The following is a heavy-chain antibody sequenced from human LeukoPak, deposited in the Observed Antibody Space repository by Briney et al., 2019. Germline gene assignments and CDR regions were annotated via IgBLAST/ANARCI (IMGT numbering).Heavy chain of an antibody. J-gene: IGHJ5*02. CDR3: ARDGGYYDFWSGYYSWFDP. V-gene: IGHV3-33*08. D-gene: IGHD3-3*01. CDR2: IWYDGSNK. Sequence: PGGSLRLSCAASGFTFSSYAMSWVRQAPGKGLEWVAVIWYDGSNKYYADSVKGRFTISRDNSKNTLYLQMNSLRAEDTAVYYCARDGGYYDFWSGYYSWFDPWGQGTLVTVSS. CDR1: GFTFSSYA.